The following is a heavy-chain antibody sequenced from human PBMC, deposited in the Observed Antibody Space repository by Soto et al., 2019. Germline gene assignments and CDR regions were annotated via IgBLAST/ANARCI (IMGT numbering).Heavy chain of an antibody. CDR3: VGDCSSTSCRPFGY. V-gene: IGHV3-74*01. CDR2: INSDGSST. CDR1: GFTFSNYW. D-gene: IGHD2-2*01. J-gene: IGHJ4*02. Sequence: GGSLRLSCAASGFTFSNYWMHWVRQAPGKGLVWVSRINSDGSSTSYADSVKGRFTISRDSAKNTLYLQMNSLRAEDTAVYYCVGDCSSTSCRPFGYWGQGTLVSGSS.